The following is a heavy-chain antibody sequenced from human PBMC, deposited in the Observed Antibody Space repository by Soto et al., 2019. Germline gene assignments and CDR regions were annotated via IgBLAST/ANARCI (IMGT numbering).Heavy chain of an antibody. CDR2: ISAYNGNT. CDR3: ARDAITIFGVVIMDRRTDY. CDR1: GYTFTSYG. D-gene: IGHD3-3*01. J-gene: IGHJ4*02. V-gene: IGHV1-18*01. Sequence: ASVKVSCKASGYTFTSYGISGVRQAPGQGLEWMGWISAYNGNTNYAQKLQGRVTMTTDTSTSTAYMELRSLRSDDTAVYYCARDAITIFGVVIMDRRTDYWGQGTLVTVSS.